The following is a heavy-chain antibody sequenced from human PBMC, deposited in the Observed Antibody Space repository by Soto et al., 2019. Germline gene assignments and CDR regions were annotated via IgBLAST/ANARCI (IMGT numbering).Heavy chain of an antibody. CDR2: INYRGTT. J-gene: IGHJ4*01. CDR1: GGSINRDGYY. CDR3: ARESYSFGRAFDI. Sequence: QVHLQESGPGLVKPSQTLSLTCTVSGGSINRDGYYWSWIRQHPEKGLEWIGYINYRGTTYYNPSLGSRLIISVDTSKNQFSLQLTSVIAADTARYYCARESYSFGRAFDIWGHGTQVTVSS. V-gene: IGHV4-31*03. D-gene: IGHD5-18*01.